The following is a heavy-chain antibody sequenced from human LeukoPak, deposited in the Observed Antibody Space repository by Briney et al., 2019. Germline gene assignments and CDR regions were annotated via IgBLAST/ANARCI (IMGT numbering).Heavy chain of an antibody. CDR1: GGSISSYY. Sequence: PSETLSLTCTVSGGSISSYYWSWIRQPAGKGLEWIGRIYTSGSTNYNPSLKSRVTMSVDTSKNQFSLKLSSVTAADTAVYYCARDAYYYGSGSYPLDYWGQGTLVTVSS. V-gene: IGHV4-4*07. CDR3: ARDAYYYGSGSYPLDY. D-gene: IGHD3-10*01. J-gene: IGHJ4*02. CDR2: IYTSGST.